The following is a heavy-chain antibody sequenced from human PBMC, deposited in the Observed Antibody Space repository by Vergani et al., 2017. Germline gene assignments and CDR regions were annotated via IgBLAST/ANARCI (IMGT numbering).Heavy chain of an antibody. CDR1: GGSFSGYY. CDR3: ARGHSSGWYDIIFDY. Sequence: QVQLQQWGAGLLKPSETLSLTCAVYGGSFSGYYWSWIRQPPGKGLEWIGEINHSGSTNYNPSLKSRVTISVDTSKNQFSLKLSSVTAADTAVYYCARGHSSGWYDIIFDYWGQGTLVTVSS. J-gene: IGHJ4*02. D-gene: IGHD6-19*01. CDR2: INHSGST. V-gene: IGHV4-34*01.